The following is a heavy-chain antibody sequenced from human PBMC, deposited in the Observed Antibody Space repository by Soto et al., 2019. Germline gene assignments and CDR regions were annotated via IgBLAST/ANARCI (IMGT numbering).Heavy chain of an antibody. V-gene: IGHV3-7*01. CDR1: GFTFNTYW. D-gene: IGHD6-19*01. J-gene: IGHJ3*01. Sequence: DVQLVESGGGLVQPGGTLRLARAASGFTFNTYWMTWVRQAPGKGLEWVANKKGDGSRNHYLEAVEGRFTTSRDNAKNTLFLQVKRLRLEDTAGYYCARDSSPGSGNVWYDGFDVWGQGTEVTVSS. CDR3: ARDSSPGSGNVWYDGFDV. CDR2: KKGDGSRN.